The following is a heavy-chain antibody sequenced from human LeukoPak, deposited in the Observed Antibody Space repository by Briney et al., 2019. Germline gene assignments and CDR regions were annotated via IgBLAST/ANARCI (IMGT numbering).Heavy chain of an antibody. Sequence: GGSLRLSCAASGFTFSSYAMSWVRQAPGKGLEWVSAISGSGGSTYYADSVKGRFTISRDNSKNTLYLQMNSLRAEDTAVYYWGGDGSSWYPLFDYGGQGPLVTVPS. CDR3: GGDGSSWYPLFDY. V-gene: IGHV3-23*01. D-gene: IGHD6-13*01. CDR2: ISGSGGST. CDR1: GFTFSSYA. J-gene: IGHJ4*02.